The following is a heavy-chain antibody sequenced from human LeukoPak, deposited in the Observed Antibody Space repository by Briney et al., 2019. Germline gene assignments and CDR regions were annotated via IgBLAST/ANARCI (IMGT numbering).Heavy chain of an antibody. CDR2: IYYSGGT. CDR1: GGSISIYY. Sequence: SETLSLTCTVSGGSISIYYWSWIRQPPGRGLEWIGYIYYSGGTNYNPSLKSRVTISVDTSKNQFSLKLSSVTAADTAVYYCARCGALGSSGYYYFDYWGQGTLATVSS. CDR3: ARCGALGSSGYYYFDY. V-gene: IGHV4-59*01. J-gene: IGHJ4*02. D-gene: IGHD3-22*01.